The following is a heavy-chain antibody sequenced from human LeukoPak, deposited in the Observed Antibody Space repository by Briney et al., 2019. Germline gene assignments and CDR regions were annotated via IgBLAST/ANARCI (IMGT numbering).Heavy chain of an antibody. CDR3: ARGAPLEYQLVGRHYYYYMDV. CDR1: GYTFTGYY. V-gene: IGHV1-2*02. J-gene: IGHJ6*03. CDR2: INPNSGGT. Sequence: ASVKVSCKASGYTFTGYYMHWVRQAPGQGLEWMGWINPNSGGTNYAQKFQGRVTMTRDTSISTAYMELSRLRSDDTAVYYCARGAPLEYQLVGRHYYYYMDVWGKGTTVTVSS. D-gene: IGHD2-2*01.